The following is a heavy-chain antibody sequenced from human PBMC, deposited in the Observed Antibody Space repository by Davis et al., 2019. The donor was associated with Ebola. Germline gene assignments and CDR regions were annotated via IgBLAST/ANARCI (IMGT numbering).Heavy chain of an antibody. CDR2: INPNSGGT. Sequence: AASVKVSCKASGYTFTGYYMHWVRQAPGQGLEWMGWINPNSGGTNYAQKFQGWVTMTRDTSISTAYMELSRLRSDDTAVYYCARGRDVVVPAAMGFDPWGQGTLVTVSS. D-gene: IGHD2-2*01. CDR1: GYTFTGYY. V-gene: IGHV1-2*04. J-gene: IGHJ5*02. CDR3: ARGRDVVVPAAMGFDP.